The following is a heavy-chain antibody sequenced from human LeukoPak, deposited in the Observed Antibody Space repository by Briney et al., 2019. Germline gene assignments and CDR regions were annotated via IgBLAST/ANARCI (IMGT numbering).Heavy chain of an antibody. CDR1: GGSISSSSYY. CDR3: ARVKGGRYYFDY. J-gene: IGHJ4*02. Sequence: SETLSLTCTVSGGSISSSSYYWGWIRQPPGKGLEWIGSIYYSGSTYYNPSLKSRVTISVDTSKNQFSLKLSSVTAADTAVYYCARVKGGRYYFDYWGQGTLVTVSS. CDR2: IYYSGST. D-gene: IGHD3-16*01. V-gene: IGHV4-39*07.